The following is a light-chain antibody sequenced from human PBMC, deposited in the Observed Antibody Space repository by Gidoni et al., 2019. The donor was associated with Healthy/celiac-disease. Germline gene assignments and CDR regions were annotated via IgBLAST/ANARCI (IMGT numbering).Light chain of an antibody. V-gene: IGKV1-8*01. J-gene: IGKJ1*01. CDR2: AAS. CDR1: QGISSY. CDR3: QQYYSYTKT. Sequence: ALRITQSPSSFSASTGDRVTITCRASQGISSYLAWYQQKPGKAPKLLIYAASTLQSGVPSRFSGSGSGTDFTLTISCLQSEDFATYYCQQYYSYTKTFGQGTKVEIK.